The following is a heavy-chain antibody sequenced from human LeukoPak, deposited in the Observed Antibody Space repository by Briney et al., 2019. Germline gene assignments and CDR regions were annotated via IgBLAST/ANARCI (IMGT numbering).Heavy chain of an antibody. D-gene: IGHD2-2*01. CDR1: GYTFTGYY. CDR3: AREDIVVVPTTTKYYYYYMDV. J-gene: IGHJ6*03. V-gene: IGHV1-2*02. CDR2: INPNSGGT. Sequence: GASVKVSCKASGYTFTGYYMHWVRQAPGQGLEWMGWINPNSGGTNYAQKFQGRVTMTRDTSISTAYMELSRLRSDDTAVYYCAREDIVVVPTTTKYYYYYMDVWGKGTTVTVSS.